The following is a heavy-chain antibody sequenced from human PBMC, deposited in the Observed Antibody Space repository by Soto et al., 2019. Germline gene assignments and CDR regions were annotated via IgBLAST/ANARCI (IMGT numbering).Heavy chain of an antibody. V-gene: IGHV3-23*01. Sequence: GGSLRLSCAASGFTFSSYAMSWVRQAPGKGLEWVSIISGSGGGTYYADSVKGRFTISRDNSKNTLFLQMNSLRADDTAVYYCARGDVYCSTTSCYFDYWGQGTLVTVSS. D-gene: IGHD2-2*01. CDR2: ISGSGGGT. CDR1: GFTFSSYA. CDR3: ARGDVYCSTTSCYFDY. J-gene: IGHJ4*02.